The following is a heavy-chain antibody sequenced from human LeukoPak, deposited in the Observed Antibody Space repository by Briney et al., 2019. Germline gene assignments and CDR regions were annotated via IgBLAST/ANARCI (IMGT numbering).Heavy chain of an antibody. J-gene: IGHJ2*01. CDR2: IYPGNSDT. Sequence: GESLKISCKGSGYSFTSYWIGWVRQMPGKGLVWMGIIYPGNSDTRYSPSFQGQVTISADKSISTAYLQWSSLKASDTAMYYCARTSLRGYSGYDALGYFDLWGRGTLVTVSS. D-gene: IGHD5-12*01. V-gene: IGHV5-51*01. CDR1: GYSFTSYW. CDR3: ARTSLRGYSGYDALGYFDL.